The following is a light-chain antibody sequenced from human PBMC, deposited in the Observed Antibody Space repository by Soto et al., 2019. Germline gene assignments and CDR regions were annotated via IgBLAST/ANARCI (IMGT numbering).Light chain of an antibody. CDR2: WAS. CDR3: QQYYGTPLT. J-gene: IGKJ2*01. Sequence: DIVMTQSPDSLAVSLGERATINCKSSQSVLYSSNNKNYLAWYQQKPGQPPKLLIYWASTRESGVPDRFSGSGSGTDSTLTISSLQAEDVAVYYYQQYYGTPLTFGQGTMLEIK. CDR1: QSVLYSSNNKNY. V-gene: IGKV4-1*01.